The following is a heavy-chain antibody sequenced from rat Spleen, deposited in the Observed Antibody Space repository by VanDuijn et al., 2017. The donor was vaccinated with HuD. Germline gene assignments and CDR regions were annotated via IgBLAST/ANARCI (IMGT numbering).Heavy chain of an antibody. CDR2: INGAGST. Sequence: EVQLQESGPGLVKPSQSLSLTCSVTAYSIISSYRWNWIRKFPGNKLEWMGFINGAGSTDYNPSLKGRISITRDTSKNQFFLQVNSVTTEDTATYYCARGAGYVLDAWGQGASVTVSS. CDR3: ARGAGYVLDA. D-gene: IGHD1-4*01. J-gene: IGHJ4*01. CDR1: AYSIISSYR. V-gene: IGHV3-3*01.